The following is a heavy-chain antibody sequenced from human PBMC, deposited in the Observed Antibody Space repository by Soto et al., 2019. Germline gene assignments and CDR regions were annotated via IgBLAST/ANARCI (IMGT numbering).Heavy chain of an antibody. V-gene: IGHV5-10-1*01. CDR2: IDPSDSYT. J-gene: IGHJ3*02. Sequence: EVQLVQSGAEVKKPGESLRISCKGSGYSFTSYWISWVRQMPGKGLEWMGRIDPSDSYTNYSPSFQGHVTISADKSISTAYLQWSSLKASDTAMYYCARLPLEERRPLTGSSGIWGQGTMVTVSS. D-gene: IGHD3-9*01. CDR3: ARLPLEERRPLTGSSGI. CDR1: GYSFTSYW.